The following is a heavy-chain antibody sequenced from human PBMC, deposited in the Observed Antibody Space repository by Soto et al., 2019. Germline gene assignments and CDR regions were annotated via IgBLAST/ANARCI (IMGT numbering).Heavy chain of an antibody. CDR2: IYSGGTT. J-gene: IGHJ4*02. V-gene: IGHV3-53*01. CDR1: GFTVSNNY. Sequence: EVQLVESGGGLVQPGGSLRLSCAASGFTVSNNYMIWFRLPPGKGLEWVSLIYSGGTTYYADSVKGRFTIARDNSKNTLYLQMNSLRVEDTAVYYCARNGWGRAKVGMWGPGTLVTVSS. CDR3: ARNGWGRAKVGM. D-gene: IGHD1-26*01.